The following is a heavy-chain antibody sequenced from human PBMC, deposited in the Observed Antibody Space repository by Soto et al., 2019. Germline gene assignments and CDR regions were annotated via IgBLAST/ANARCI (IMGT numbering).Heavy chain of an antibody. V-gene: IGHV1-18*01. CDR2: ISAYNGNT. D-gene: IGHD1-1*01. Sequence: ASVKVSCKASGYTFTSYGISWVRQAPGQGLEWMGWISAYNGNTKYAQKLQGRVTMTTDTSTSTAYMELSSLRSEDTAVYYCAVFNSDAFDIWGQGTMVTVSS. J-gene: IGHJ3*02. CDR1: GYTFTSYG. CDR3: AVFNSDAFDI.